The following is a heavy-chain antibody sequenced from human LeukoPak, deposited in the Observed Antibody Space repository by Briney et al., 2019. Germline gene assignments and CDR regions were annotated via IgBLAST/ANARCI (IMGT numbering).Heavy chain of an antibody. V-gene: IGHV1-69*05. D-gene: IGHD3-10*01. CDR2: IIPIFGTA. CDR3: ARGKHHYYGSGSYYNPIDY. CDR1: GGTFSSYA. Sequence: ASVKVSCKASGGTFSSYAISWVRHAPGQGLEWMGGIIPIFGTANYAQKFQGRVTITTDESTSTAYMELSSLRSGDTAVYYCARGKHHYYGSGSYYNPIDYWGQGTLVTVSS. J-gene: IGHJ4*02.